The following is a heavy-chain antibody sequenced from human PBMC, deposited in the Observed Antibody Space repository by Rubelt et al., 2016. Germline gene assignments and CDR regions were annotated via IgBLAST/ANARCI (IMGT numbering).Heavy chain of an antibody. V-gene: IGHV4-34*01. D-gene: IGHD6-13*01. J-gene: IGHJ5*02. CDR1: GGSFSGYY. CDR3: AGGLARAAAAPRRLWFDP. CDR2: INHSGST. Sequence: QVQLQQWGAGLLKPSETLSLTCAVYGGSFSGYYWSWIRQPPGKGLEWIGEINHSGSTNYNPSLKSRVTIAVDTSRTQSSLQLGSVTAADTAVYYCAGGLARAAAAPRRLWFDPWGQGTLVTVSS.